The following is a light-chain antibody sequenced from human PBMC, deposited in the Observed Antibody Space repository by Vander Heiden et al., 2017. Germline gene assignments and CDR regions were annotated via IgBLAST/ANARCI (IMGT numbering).Light chain of an antibody. V-gene: IGLV1-40*01. Sequence: QSVLTQPPSVSGAPGQRVTISCPGSSSNIGAGYDVHWYQQLPGTAPKLLIYGNSNRPSGVPDRFSGSKSGTSASLAITGLQAEDEADYYCQSYDSSLSGSVLGGGTKLTVL. CDR1: SSNIGAGYD. J-gene: IGLJ2*01. CDR3: QSYDSSLSGSV. CDR2: GNS.